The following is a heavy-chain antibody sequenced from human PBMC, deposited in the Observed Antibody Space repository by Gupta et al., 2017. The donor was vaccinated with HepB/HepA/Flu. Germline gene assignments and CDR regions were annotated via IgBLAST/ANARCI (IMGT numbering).Heavy chain of an antibody. CDR2: IYTGGGK. CDR3: AIVGDAPEHRITMF. V-gene: IGHV3-53*01. D-gene: IGHD3-10*02. J-gene: IGHJ4*02. CDR1: GFTVSSNY. Sequence: EVQLVESGGGLIQPGGSLRLSCAASGFTVSSNYMSWLRQAPGKGLEWVSVIYTGGGKYYEDAGRCRFTISRENSKNTVYPQMKGMGAGETAVYYFAIVGDAPEHRITMFGGQGTLVTVCS.